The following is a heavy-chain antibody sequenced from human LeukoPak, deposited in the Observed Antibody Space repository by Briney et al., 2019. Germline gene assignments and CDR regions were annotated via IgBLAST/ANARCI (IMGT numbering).Heavy chain of an antibody. D-gene: IGHD2-21*02. CDR2: MNPNSGNT. J-gene: IGHJ4*02. CDR3: ARGRGAYCGGDCSYFDY. V-gene: IGHV1-8*01. CDR1: GYTFTSYD. Sequence: ASVKVFCKASGYTFTSYDINWVRQATGQGLEWMGWMNPNSGNTGYAQKFQGRVTMTRNTSISTAYMELSSLRSEDTAVYYCARGRGAYCGGDCSYFDYWGQGTLVTVSS.